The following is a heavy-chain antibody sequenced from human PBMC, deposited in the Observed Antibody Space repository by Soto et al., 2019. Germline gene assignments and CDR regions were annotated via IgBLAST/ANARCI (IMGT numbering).Heavy chain of an antibody. CDR1: GFTFSSYW. V-gene: IGHV3-74*01. J-gene: IGHJ6*02. D-gene: IGHD2-2*01. CDR3: ASLVVPASIPLWMDV. Sequence: GGSLRLSCAAPGFTFSSYWMHWVRQAPGKGLVWVSRINSDGSSTSYADSVKGRFTISRDNAKNTLYLQMNSLRAEDTAVYYCASLVVPASIPLWMDVWGQGTTVTVSS. CDR2: INSDGSST.